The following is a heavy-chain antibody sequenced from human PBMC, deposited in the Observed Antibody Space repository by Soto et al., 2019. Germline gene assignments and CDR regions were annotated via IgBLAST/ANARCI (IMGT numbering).Heavy chain of an antibody. CDR3: ARTPPMSVTEGWFDP. V-gene: IGHV2-70*11. Sequence: SGPTLVNHTQTLTLTGTFSGFSLSTSGMCVSWIRQPPGKALEWLARIDWDDDKYYSTSLRTRLTISKDTSKNQVVLTMTNMDPVDTATYYCARTPPMSVTEGWFDPWGQGTLVTVSS. D-gene: IGHD4-17*01. CDR1: GFSLSTSGMC. J-gene: IGHJ5*02. CDR2: IDWDDDK.